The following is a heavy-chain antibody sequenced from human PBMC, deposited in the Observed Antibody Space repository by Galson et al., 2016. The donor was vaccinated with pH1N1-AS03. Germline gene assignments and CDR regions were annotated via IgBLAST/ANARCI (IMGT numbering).Heavy chain of an antibody. CDR1: GYTFSSYG. J-gene: IGHJ3*02. CDR3: ARDQGSVRTTRAFDI. CDR2: ITAYNGNS. D-gene: IGHD1-26*01. V-gene: IGHV1-18*04. Sequence: SVKVSCKASGYTFSSYGISWVRQAPGQGLEWMGWITAYNGNSNYAQKLQGRLTMTTDTSTSTAYMELRSLRSDDTAVYYSARDQGSVRTTRAFDIRGQGTMVTVSS.